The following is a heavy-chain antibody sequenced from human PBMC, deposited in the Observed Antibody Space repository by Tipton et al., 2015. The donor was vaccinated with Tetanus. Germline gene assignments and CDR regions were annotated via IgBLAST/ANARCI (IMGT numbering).Heavy chain of an antibody. CDR1: GGSMSSNAYY. Sequence: TLSLTCTVSGGSMSSNAYYWGWIRQPPGKGLEWIGYIYYSGSTNHNPSLKSRTSISVDTSRNQFSLRLSSVTAADTAVYYCARLARASGWYSIDFWGQGTLVTVSS. CDR2: IYYSGST. V-gene: IGHV4-39*01. D-gene: IGHD6-19*01. CDR3: ARLARASGWYSIDF. J-gene: IGHJ4*02.